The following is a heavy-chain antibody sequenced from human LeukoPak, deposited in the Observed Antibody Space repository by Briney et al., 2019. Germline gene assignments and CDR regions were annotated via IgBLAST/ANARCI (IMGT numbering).Heavy chain of an antibody. J-gene: IGHJ4*02. CDR2: IKSKTDGGTT. Sequence: GGSLRLSCAASGFTFSNAWMSWVRQAPGKGLEWVGRIKSKTDGGTTDYAAPVKGRFAISRDDPKNTLYLQMNSLKTEDTAVYYRTAIWSGWYFDYWGQGTLVTVSS. CDR3: TAIWSGWYFDY. V-gene: IGHV3-15*01. CDR1: GFTFSNAW. D-gene: IGHD6-19*01.